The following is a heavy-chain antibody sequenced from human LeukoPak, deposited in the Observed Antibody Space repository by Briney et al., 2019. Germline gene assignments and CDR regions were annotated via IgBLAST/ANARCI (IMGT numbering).Heavy chain of an antibody. CDR2: IASDGSST. J-gene: IGHJ4*02. CDR1: GFTFSSYW. Sequence: PGGSLRLSCAASGFTFSSYWMNLVRQAPGKGLVWVSRIASDGSSTTYADSVKGRFSISRDNAKNTLYLQMNSLRVKDTAVYYCARGRPHGNDYWGQGTLVTVSS. V-gene: IGHV3-74*01. CDR3: ARGRPHGNDY. D-gene: IGHD4-23*01.